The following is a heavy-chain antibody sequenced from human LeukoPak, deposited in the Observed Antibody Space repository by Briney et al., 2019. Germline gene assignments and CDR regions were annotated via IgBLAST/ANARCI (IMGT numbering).Heavy chain of an antibody. CDR1: GFTFSSYG. V-gene: IGHV3-23*01. D-gene: IGHD6-19*01. Sequence: HSGGSLRLSCAASGFTFSSYGMSWVRQAPGKGLEWVSGFSGSGNSTYYADSVKGRFTISRDSSKNTLYLQMNSLRAEDTAVYYCASGYSSGRANNDYWGQGTLVTVSS. CDR2: FSGSGNST. CDR3: ASGYSSGRANNDY. J-gene: IGHJ4*02.